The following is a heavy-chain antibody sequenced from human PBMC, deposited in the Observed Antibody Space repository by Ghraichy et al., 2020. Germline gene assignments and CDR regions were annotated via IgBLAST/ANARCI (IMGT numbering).Heavy chain of an antibody. V-gene: IGHV4-61*01. CDR3: ARGSRWAAPVTE. J-gene: IGHJ4*02. Sequence: SQTLSLTCAVYGGSVSIGSYYWSWIRQPPGKGLEWIGYIYYSVSTTYNPSLKSRVTISIDTSKNQFSLKLISVTAADTAGYYCARGSRWAAPVTEWGQGTLVPVSS. CDR1: GGSVSIGSYY. CDR2: IYYSVST. D-gene: IGHD6-13*01.